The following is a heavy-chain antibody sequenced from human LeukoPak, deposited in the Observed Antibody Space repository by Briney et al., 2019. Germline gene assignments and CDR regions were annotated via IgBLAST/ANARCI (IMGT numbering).Heavy chain of an antibody. D-gene: IGHD2-2*02. CDR2: IYTSGGT. Sequence: SQTLSLTCTVSGGSISSGGYFWSWIRQPAGKGLEWIGRIYTSGGTNYNPSLNSRVTVSIDTSTNQFSLRLTSVTAADTAVFYCATYCSHTSCHTGGGFQHWGQGTLVTVSS. V-gene: IGHV4-61*02. CDR1: GGSISSGGYF. CDR3: ATYCSHTSCHTGGGFQH. J-gene: IGHJ1*01.